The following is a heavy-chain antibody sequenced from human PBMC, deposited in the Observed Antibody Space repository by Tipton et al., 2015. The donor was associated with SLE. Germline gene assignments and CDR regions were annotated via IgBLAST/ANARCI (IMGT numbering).Heavy chain of an antibody. V-gene: IGHV3-21*03. Sequence: AVSGFTFSNYSMNWVRQAPGKGLEWVSSISSSSYYIYYADSVKGRFTISRDNAKKSLYLQMNSLRAEDTAVYYCSRDPRSLDFWGQRTLVTVSS. CDR1: GFTFSNYS. CDR2: ISSSSYYI. J-gene: IGHJ4*02. CDR3: SRDPRSLDF.